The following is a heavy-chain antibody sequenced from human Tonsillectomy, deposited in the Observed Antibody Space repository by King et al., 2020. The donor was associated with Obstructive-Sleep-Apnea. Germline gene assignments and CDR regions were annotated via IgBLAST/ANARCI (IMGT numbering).Heavy chain of an antibody. D-gene: IGHD2-2*01. J-gene: IGHJ5*02. Sequence: QLVQSGAEVKKPGASVKVSCKASGGTFSSYAISWVRQAPGQGLEWMGGIIPIFGTANYAQKFQGRVTISADESTSTAYMELSSLRFEDTAVYYCARDEHCSSTSCYLPFWWFDPWGQGTLVTVSS. V-gene: IGHV1-69*01. CDR3: ARDEHCSSTSCYLPFWWFDP. CDR1: GGTFSSYA. CDR2: IIPIFGTA.